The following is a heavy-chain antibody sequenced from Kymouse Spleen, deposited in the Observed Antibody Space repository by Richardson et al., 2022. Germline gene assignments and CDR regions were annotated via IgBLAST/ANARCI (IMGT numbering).Heavy chain of an antibody. V-gene: IGHV4-34*01. D-gene: IGHD6-13*01. CDR1: GGSFSGYY. CDR2: INHSGST. CDR3: ARGEAAGYYFDY. Sequence: QVQLQQWGAGLLKPSETLSLTCAVYGGSFSGYYWSWIRQPPGKGLEWIGEINHSGSTNYNPSLKSRVTISVDTSKNQFSLKLSSVTAADTAVYYCARGEAAGYYFDYWGQGTLVTVSS. J-gene: IGHJ4*02.